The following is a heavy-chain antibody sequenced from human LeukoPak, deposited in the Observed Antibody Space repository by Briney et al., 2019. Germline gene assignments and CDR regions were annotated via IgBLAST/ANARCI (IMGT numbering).Heavy chain of an antibody. J-gene: IGHJ4*02. V-gene: IGHV3-74*01. CDR2: INSDGSWT. CDR1: GNYW. D-gene: IGHD6-13*01. Sequence: PGGSLRLSCAASGNYWMHWVRQVPGKGLVWVSHINSDGSWTSYADSVKGRSTISKDNAKNSLYLQMNSLRAEDTAVYYCARDGIAAAAYYFDYWGQGTLVTVSS. CDR3: ARDGIAAAAYYFDY.